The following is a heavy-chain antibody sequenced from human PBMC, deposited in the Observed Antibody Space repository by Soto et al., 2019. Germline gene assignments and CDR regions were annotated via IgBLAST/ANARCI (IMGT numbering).Heavy chain of an antibody. Sequence: QVQLVESGGDLVKPGGSLRLSCAASGFTFTDYYMSWLRQAPGQGLQWLSHISGSTDYLNYADSVKGRFTISRDNAKNLLYLQMTSLRADDTAVYYCARDLGLSSSNYFDFWGQGTLVTVSS. CDR1: GFTFTDYY. CDR3: ARDLGLSSSNYFDF. J-gene: IGHJ4*02. V-gene: IGHV3-11*05. CDR2: ISGSTDYL. D-gene: IGHD3-10*01.